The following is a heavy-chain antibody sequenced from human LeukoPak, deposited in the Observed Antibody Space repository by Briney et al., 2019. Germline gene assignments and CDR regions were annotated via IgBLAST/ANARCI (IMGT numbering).Heavy chain of an antibody. CDR2: IRYDGSNK. J-gene: IGHJ4*02. Sequence: GGSLRLSCAASGFTFSTSEMQGVRQAPGKGLAGVAFIRYDGSNKYYTASVKGRFTISRDKSKNTLYLQMNTLRAEDAAVYYCAKPEGGYAFNYWGQGTLVTVSS. CDR3: AKPEGGYAFNY. V-gene: IGHV3-30*02. CDR1: GFTFSTSE. D-gene: IGHD2-8*01.